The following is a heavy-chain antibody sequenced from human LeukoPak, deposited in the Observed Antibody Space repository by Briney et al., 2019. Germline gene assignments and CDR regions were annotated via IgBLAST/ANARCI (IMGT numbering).Heavy chain of an antibody. D-gene: IGHD3-3*01. CDR3: ARGFENKIFGADPIDV. Sequence: ASVKVSCKASGYTFTSYDFNWGRQAPGQGLGWMGWMNPNSGNTTYAQKFQGRVTITRNTSINTAYMELSSLRSEDTAVYYCARGFENKIFGADPIDVWGKGTTVTVSS. CDR1: GYTFTSYD. CDR2: MNPNSGNT. J-gene: IGHJ6*04. V-gene: IGHV1-8*03.